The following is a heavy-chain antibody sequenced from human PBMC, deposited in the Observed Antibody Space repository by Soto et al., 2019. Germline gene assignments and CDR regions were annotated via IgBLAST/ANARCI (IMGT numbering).Heavy chain of an antibody. CDR1: GYTFTSYY. CDR3: ARAGQAYYYGSGTPRVWFDP. Sequence: GASVKVSCKASGYTFTSYYMHWVRQAPGQGLEWMGIINPSGGSTSYAQKFRGRVTMTRDTSTSTVYMELGSLRSEDTAVYYCARAGQAYYYGSGTPRVWFDPWGQGTLVTVSS. D-gene: IGHD3-10*01. V-gene: IGHV1-46*01. CDR2: INPSGGST. J-gene: IGHJ5*02.